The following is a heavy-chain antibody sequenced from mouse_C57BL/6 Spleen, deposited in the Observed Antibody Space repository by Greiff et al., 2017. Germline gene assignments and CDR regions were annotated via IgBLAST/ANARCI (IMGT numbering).Heavy chain of an antibody. CDR1: GFTFSSYA. J-gene: IGHJ4*01. CDR3: ATGTPYYYAMDY. D-gene: IGHD4-1*01. Sequence: EVQLQESGGGLVKPGGSLKLSCAASGFTFSSYAMSWVRQTPEKRLEWVATISDGGSYTYYPDNVKGRFTISRDNAKNNLYLQMSHLKSEDTAMYYCATGTPYYYAMDYWGQGTSVTVSS. CDR2: ISDGGSYT. V-gene: IGHV5-4*01.